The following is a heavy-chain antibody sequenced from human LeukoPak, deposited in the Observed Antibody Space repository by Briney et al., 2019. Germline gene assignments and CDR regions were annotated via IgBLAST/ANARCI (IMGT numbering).Heavy chain of an antibody. J-gene: IGHJ5*02. CDR2: IYYSGST. Sequence: SETLSLTCTVSGGSISSSSYYWGWIRQPPGKGLEGIGSIYYSGSTYYNPSLKSRVTISVDTSKNQFSLKLSSVTAADTAVYYCASSPVVVTDNWFDPWGQGTLVTVSS. V-gene: IGHV4-39*07. CDR3: ASSPVVVTDNWFDP. CDR1: GGSISSSSYY. D-gene: IGHD2-21*02.